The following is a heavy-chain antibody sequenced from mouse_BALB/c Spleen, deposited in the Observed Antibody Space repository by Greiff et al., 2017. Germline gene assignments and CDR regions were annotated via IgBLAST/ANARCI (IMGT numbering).Heavy chain of an antibody. V-gene: IGHV2-9*02. CDR1: GFSLTSYG. D-gene: IGHD1-1*01. CDR2: IWAGGST. J-gene: IGHJ1*01. Sequence: VKLMESGPGLVAPSQSLSITCTVSGFSLTSYGVHWVRQPPGKGLEWLGVIWAGGSTNYNSALMSRLSISKDNSKSQVFLKMNSLQTDDTAMYYCARATVVADWYFDVWGAGTTVTVSS. CDR3: ARATVVADWYFDV.